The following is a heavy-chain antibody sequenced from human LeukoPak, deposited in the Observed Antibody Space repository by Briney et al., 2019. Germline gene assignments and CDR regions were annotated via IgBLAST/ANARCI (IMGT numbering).Heavy chain of an antibody. J-gene: IGHJ6*02. CDR1: GFTFSSEA. CDR3: ARDIAADGMDV. D-gene: IGHD2-15*01. V-gene: IGHV3-23*01. Sequence: GGSLRLSCAVSGFTFSSEAMGWVRQLPGGGLEWVSTISPAGGTTYYAESMKGRFTISRDNSKSTLYLQMNSLRVEDTAVYYCARDIAADGMDVWGQGTTVTVSS. CDR2: ISPAGGTT.